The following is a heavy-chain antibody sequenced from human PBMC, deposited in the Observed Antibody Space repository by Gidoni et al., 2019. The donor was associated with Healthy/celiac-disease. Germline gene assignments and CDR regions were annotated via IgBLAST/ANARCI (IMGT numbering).Heavy chain of an antibody. D-gene: IGHD2-15*01. CDR2: ISGSGGST. CDR1: GFTFSSYA. CDR3: ARLVVAAGWFDP. V-gene: IGHV3-23*01. Sequence: EVQLLESGGGLVQHGGSRRLSCAAAGFTFSSYAMSWVRQAPGKGLEWVSAISGSGGSTYYADSVKGRFTISRDNSKNTLYLQMNSLRAEDTAVYYCARLVVAAGWFDPWGQGTLVTVSS. J-gene: IGHJ5*02.